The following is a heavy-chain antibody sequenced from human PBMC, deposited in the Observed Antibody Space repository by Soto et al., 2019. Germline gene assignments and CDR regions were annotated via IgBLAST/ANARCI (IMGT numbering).Heavy chain of an antibody. CDR3: ARDAFNLVVVAATPGDY. V-gene: IGHV3-33*01. Sequence: GGSLRLSCAASGFTFSSYGMHWVRQAPGKGLEWVAVIWYDGSNKYYADSVKGRFTFSRDNSKNTLYLQMNSLRAEDTAVYYCARDAFNLVVVAATPGDYWGQGTLVTVSS. CDR1: GFTFSSYG. J-gene: IGHJ4*02. D-gene: IGHD2-15*01. CDR2: IWYDGSNK.